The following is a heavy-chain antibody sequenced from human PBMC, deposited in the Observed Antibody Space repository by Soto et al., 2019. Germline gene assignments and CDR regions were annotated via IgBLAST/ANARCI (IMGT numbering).Heavy chain of an antibody. V-gene: IGHV3-30-3*01. CDR2: ISYDGSNE. Sequence: LRLSCAASGFTFSSYALHWVRQAPGKGLEWVAVISYDGSNEYYADSVKGRFTISRDNSKNTVYLQMNSLRAEDTAVYYCARPYSSSWTEAFDIWGQGTMVTVSS. D-gene: IGHD6-13*01. CDR3: ARPYSSSWTEAFDI. CDR1: GFTFSSYA. J-gene: IGHJ3*02.